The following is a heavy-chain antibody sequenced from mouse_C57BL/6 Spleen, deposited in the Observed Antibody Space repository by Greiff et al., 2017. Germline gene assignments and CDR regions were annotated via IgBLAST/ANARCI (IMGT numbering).Heavy chain of an antibody. CDR3: ARDYYGSSYRNAMDY. V-gene: IGHV1-19*01. CDR2: INPYNGGT. J-gene: IGHJ4*01. D-gene: IGHD1-1*01. Sequence: VQLQQSGPVLVKPGASVKMSCKASGYTFTDYYMNWVKQSHGKSLEWIGVINPYNGGTSYNQKFKGKATLTVDKSSSTAYMALNSLTSEDSAVYYCARDYYGSSYRNAMDYWGQGTSVTVSS. CDR1: GYTFTDYY.